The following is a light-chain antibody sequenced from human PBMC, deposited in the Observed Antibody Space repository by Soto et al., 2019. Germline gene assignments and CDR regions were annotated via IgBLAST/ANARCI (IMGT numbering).Light chain of an antibody. J-gene: IGKJ1*01. CDR2: GAS. CDR3: QQYNTWPPWT. V-gene: IGKV3-15*01. Sequence: EIVMTQSPATLSVSAGERATLSCRASQSVSSYLAWYQQKPGQAPSLLIYGASTRATGIPARFSGSGSGTEFTLTISSLQSEDFAVYYCQQYNTWPPWTFGQGTKVEI. CDR1: QSVSSY.